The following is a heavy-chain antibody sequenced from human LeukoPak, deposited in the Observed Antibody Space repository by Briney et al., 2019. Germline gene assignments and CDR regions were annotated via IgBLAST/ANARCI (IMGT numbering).Heavy chain of an antibody. D-gene: IGHD6-13*01. Sequence: GSLRLSCAASGFPFSSYGMHWVRQAPGKGLEWVAFIRYDGSNKYYGDSVKGRFTISRDNSKNTLYLQMNSLRAEDTAVYYCAKDLFRAAAGTVFDCWGQGTLVTVSS. CDR2: IRYDGSNK. J-gene: IGHJ4*02. CDR1: GFPFSSYG. V-gene: IGHV3-30*02. CDR3: AKDLFRAAAGTVFDC.